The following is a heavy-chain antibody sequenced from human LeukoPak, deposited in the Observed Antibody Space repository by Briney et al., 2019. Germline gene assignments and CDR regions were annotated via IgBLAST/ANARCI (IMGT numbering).Heavy chain of an antibody. V-gene: IGHV3-74*01. CDR3: ARSGRYRANFDY. J-gene: IGHJ4*02. Sequence: TGGSLRLSWAASGFTFSNYWMHWVRQAPGKGLVWVSRINSDGSSTSYADSVKGRFTISRDNAKNTLYLQMNSLRAEDTAVYYCARSGRYRANFDYWGQGTLVTVSS. CDR1: GFTFSNYW. CDR2: INSDGSST. D-gene: IGHD1-26*01.